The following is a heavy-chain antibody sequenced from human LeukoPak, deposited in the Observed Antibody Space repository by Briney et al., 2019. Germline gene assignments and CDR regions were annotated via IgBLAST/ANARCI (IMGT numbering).Heavy chain of an antibody. V-gene: IGHV4-34*01. Sequence: SETLSLTCAVYGGSFSGYYWSWIRQPPGKGLEWIGEINHSGSTNYNPSLKSRVTISVDTSKNQFSLKLSSVTAADTAVYYCARGLYVVRYWGQGTLVTVSS. J-gene: IGHJ4*02. CDR1: GGSFSGYY. D-gene: IGHD3-10*01. CDR3: ARGLYVVRY. CDR2: INHSGST.